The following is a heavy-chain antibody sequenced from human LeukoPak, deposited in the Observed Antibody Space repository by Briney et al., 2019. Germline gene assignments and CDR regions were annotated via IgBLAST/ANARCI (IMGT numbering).Heavy chain of an antibody. Sequence: PGGSLRLSCAASGFTFSGYGMNWVRQAPGKGLEWVSYISSSSGNINYADSVRGRFTISRDNAKNSLYLHMDRLRVEDMAVYYCARGGAARPDYWGQGTLVTVSS. CDR3: ARGGAARPDY. D-gene: IGHD6-6*01. J-gene: IGHJ4*02. CDR2: ISSSSGNI. CDR1: GFTFSGYG. V-gene: IGHV3-21*01.